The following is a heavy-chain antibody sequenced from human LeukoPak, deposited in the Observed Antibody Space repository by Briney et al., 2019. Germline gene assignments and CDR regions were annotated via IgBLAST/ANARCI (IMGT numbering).Heavy chain of an antibody. Sequence: SETLSLTSTVSGGSISSYYWSWIRQPPGKGLEWIGYIYYSGSTNYNPSLKSRVTISVDTSKNQFSLKLSSVTAADTAVYYCARGGAIAARPGAFDIWGQGTMVTVSS. CDR2: IYYSGST. CDR1: GGSISSYY. D-gene: IGHD6-6*01. V-gene: IGHV4-59*01. CDR3: ARGGAIAARPGAFDI. J-gene: IGHJ3*02.